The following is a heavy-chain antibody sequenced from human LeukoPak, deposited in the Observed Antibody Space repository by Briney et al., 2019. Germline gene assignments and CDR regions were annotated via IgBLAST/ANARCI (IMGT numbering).Heavy chain of an antibody. CDR1: GGSISNYY. CDR2: IYFSGTT. V-gene: IGHV4-59*01. D-gene: IGHD4-17*01. CDR3: AREDPQTTVPEGLDV. Sequence: SETLSLTCTVSGGSISNYYWSWLRQPPGKGLEWIGYIYFSGTTNINPSLKSRVTISVDRSKNQFSLKLGSVTAADTAVYYCAREDPQTTVPEGLDVWGQGTTVTVSS. J-gene: IGHJ6*02.